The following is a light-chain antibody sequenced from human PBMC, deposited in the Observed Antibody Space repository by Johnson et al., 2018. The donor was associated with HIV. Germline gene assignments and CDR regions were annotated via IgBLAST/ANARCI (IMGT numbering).Light chain of an antibody. Sequence: QSVLTQSPSVSAAPGQKVTISCSGSSSNIGNNYVSWYQHLPGTAPKLLIYDNNKRPSGIPDRFSGSKSGTSATLGITGLQTGDEADYYCGTWDSSLRVGFFGTGTKVTVL. J-gene: IGLJ1*01. V-gene: IGLV1-51*01. CDR1: SSNIGNNY. CDR2: DNN. CDR3: GTWDSSLRVGF.